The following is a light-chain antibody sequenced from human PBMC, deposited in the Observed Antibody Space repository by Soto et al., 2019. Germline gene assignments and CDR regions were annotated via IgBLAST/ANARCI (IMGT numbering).Light chain of an antibody. CDR3: HQYDKWPLFT. Sequence: EIVMTQSPATLSVSPGERATLSCRASQSVSSNLAWYQQKPGQAPRLLIYGASTRATGTPARFSGSGSGTEFTLTISSLQSEDFAVYYCHQYDKWPLFTSGGGTKVEIK. V-gene: IGKV3-15*01. CDR1: QSVSSN. J-gene: IGKJ4*01. CDR2: GAS.